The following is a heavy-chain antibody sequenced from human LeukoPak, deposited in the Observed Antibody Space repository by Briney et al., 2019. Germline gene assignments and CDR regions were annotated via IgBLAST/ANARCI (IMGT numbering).Heavy chain of an antibody. CDR3: ARTSSGWTYFDY. J-gene: IGHJ4*02. V-gene: IGHV1-2*02. Sequence: ASVKVSCKASGHTFTGYYMHWERQAPGQGLEWMGWINPNSGGTNYAQKFQGRVTMTRDTSISTAYMELSRLRSDDTAVYYCARTSSGWTYFDYWGQGTLVTVSS. CDR2: INPNSGGT. CDR1: GHTFTGYY. D-gene: IGHD6-19*01.